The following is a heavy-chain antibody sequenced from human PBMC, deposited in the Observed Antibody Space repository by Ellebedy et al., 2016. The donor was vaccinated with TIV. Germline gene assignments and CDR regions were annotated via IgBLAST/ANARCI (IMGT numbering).Heavy chain of an antibody. Sequence: GGSLRLXXAASGFTFSNAWMSWVCKAPGEGLEWVGRIRSIPNGGTTDYAAPVKGRFTISRDDSKTTLYLQMNSLKTEDTGVYYCTTPAKLGHYAICGYWGQGTLITVSS. CDR1: GFTFSNAW. J-gene: IGHJ4*02. D-gene: IGHD3-22*01. V-gene: IGHV3-15*01. CDR3: TTPAKLGHYAICGY. CDR2: IRSIPNGGTT.